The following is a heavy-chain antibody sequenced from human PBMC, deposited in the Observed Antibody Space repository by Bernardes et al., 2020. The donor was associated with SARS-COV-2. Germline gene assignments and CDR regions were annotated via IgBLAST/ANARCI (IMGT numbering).Heavy chain of an antibody. D-gene: IGHD5-18*01. V-gene: IGHV1-18*01. CDR1: GYTFTSYG. J-gene: IGHJ5*02. CDR3: ATVVGYTYGGGWFDP. CDR2: ISADSVNT. Sequence: ASVKVSCKASGYTFTSYGISWVRQAPGQGLEWMGWISADSVNTDYAEKFQGRVTMTTDTSTSTAYMELRGLRSDETAVYYCATVVGYTYGGGWFDPWGQGTLVIVSS.